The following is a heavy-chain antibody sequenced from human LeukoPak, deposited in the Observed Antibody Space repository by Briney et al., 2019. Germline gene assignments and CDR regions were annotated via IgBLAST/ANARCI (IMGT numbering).Heavy chain of an antibody. D-gene: IGHD2-2*01. CDR1: GGSISSGDYY. J-gene: IGHJ6*02. CDR2: IYYSGST. V-gene: IGHV4-30-4*01. CDR3: ARDCSSTSCSGIGMDV. Sequence: SETLSLTCTVSGGSISSGDYYWSWIRQPPRKGLEWIGYIYYSGSTYYNPSLKSRVTISVDTSKNQFSLKLSSVTAADTAVYYCARDCSSTSCSGIGMDVWGQGTTVTVSS.